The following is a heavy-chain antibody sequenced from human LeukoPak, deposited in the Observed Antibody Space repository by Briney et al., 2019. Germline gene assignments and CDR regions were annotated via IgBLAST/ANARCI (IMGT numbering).Heavy chain of an antibody. D-gene: IGHD3-22*01. Sequence: PETLSLTCAVYGGSFSGYYWSRIRQPPGKGLEWIGEINHSGSTNYNPSLKSRVTISVDTSKNQFSLKLSSVTAADTAVYYCARGSWYYYDSSGYPTFDYWGQGTLVTVSS. CDR3: ARGSWYYYDSSGYPTFDY. CDR1: GGSFSGYY. V-gene: IGHV4-34*01. CDR2: INHSGST. J-gene: IGHJ4*02.